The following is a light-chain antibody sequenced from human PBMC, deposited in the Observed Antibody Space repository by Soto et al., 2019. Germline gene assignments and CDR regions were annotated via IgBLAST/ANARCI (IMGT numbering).Light chain of an antibody. Sequence: EIVLTQSPATLSLSPGERATFSCRASQSVSSYLAWFQQKPGQAPRLLIYDASHRATGIAARFSGSGSQTDFTLTISSLEPEDFAVYYCQQHSNWPPSITFGQGTRPEIK. CDR2: DAS. CDR3: QQHSNWPPSIT. J-gene: IGKJ5*01. V-gene: IGKV3-11*01. CDR1: QSVSSY.